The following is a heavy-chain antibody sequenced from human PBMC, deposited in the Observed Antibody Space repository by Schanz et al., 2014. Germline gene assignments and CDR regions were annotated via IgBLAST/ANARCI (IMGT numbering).Heavy chain of an antibody. V-gene: IGHV3-23*01. CDR2: LSASGGHT. D-gene: IGHD3-16*01. CDR3: AKGVGGGLLLGSTFDN. J-gene: IGHJ3*02. Sequence: VQLLESGGALVRPGGSLRLSCAASGFTFTGYVMTWVRQAPGKGLEWVSGLSASGGHTYYADSVKGRFTISRDNSKNTVYLEMNNVRVDDTAVYYCAKGVGGGLLLGSTFDNWGQGIMVTVTS. CDR1: GFTFTGYV.